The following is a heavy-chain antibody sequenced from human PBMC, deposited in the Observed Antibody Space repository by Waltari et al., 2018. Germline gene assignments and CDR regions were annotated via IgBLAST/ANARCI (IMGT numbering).Heavy chain of an antibody. Sequence: VQLLESGGGVVQPGGSLRLSCAASGFIFSSHGMHWCRQIPGKGLDWVAFISFDGKKIFDADSVRGRFTISRDNSNNIVFLQMNSLRPEDSGVYYCAKDGDYSLTEYDAFDVWGQGTVVTVPP. CDR3: AKDGDYSLTEYDAFDV. D-gene: IGHD4-17*01. J-gene: IGHJ3*01. CDR2: ISFDGKKI. CDR1: GFIFSSHG. V-gene: IGHV3-30*02.